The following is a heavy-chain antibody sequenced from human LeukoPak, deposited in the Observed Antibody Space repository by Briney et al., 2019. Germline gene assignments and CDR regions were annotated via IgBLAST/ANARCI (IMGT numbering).Heavy chain of an antibody. CDR1: GYTFTGYY. Sequence: GASVKVSCKASGYTFTGYYMHWVRQAPGQGLEWMGWINPNSGGTNYAQKFQGRVTMTRDTSISTAYMELSRLRSDDTAVYYCAKGTSSGWSYFDYWGQGTLVTVSS. D-gene: IGHD6-19*01. J-gene: IGHJ4*02. CDR2: INPNSGGT. V-gene: IGHV1-2*02. CDR3: AKGTSSGWSYFDY.